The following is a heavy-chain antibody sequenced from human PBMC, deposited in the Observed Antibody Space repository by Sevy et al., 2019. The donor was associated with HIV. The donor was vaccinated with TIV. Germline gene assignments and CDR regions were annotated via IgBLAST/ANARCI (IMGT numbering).Heavy chain of an antibody. V-gene: IGHV3-7*01. CDR3: AXEXXGXXXS. J-gene: IGHJ5*01. CDR1: GFTXSANW. CDR2: IKADGSDK. Sequence: GGSLRLSCAASGFTXSANWMNWVRQAPGKGLEWVANIKADGSDKHYVDFVEGRITIFRDNAKNLLFLQMNSLRVEDTAVYYCAXEXXGXXXSWGXXTLVTVSS.